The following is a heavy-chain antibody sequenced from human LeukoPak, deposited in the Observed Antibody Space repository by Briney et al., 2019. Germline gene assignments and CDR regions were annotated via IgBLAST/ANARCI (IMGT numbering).Heavy chain of an antibody. CDR3: ALREQWLPMGFDY. D-gene: IGHD6-19*01. CDR1: GGSVSDYY. V-gene: IGHV4-59*08. J-gene: IGHJ4*02. Sequence: SETLSLTCTVSGGSVSDYYWSWIRQSPGKGLEWIGYIYYTGSSSYNPSLRSRVTTSADTSKSQFSLKLSSVTAADTAVYYCALREQWLPMGFDYWGQGTLVTVSS. CDR2: IYYTGSS.